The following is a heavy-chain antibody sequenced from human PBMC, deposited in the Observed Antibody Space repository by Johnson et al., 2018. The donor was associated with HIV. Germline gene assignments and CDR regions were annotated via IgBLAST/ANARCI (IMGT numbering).Heavy chain of an antibody. J-gene: IGHJ3*02. CDR3: ASRTGWDAFDI. CDR1: GFTFSSYW. D-gene: IGHD7-27*01. Sequence: VQLVESGGGLVQSGGSLRLSCAASGFTFSSYWMSWVRQAPGKGLELVANIKQDGSEKYYVDSVKGRFTISRDNAKNTMYLQMNSLRAEDTAVYYCASRTGWDAFDIWGQGTMVTVSS. CDR2: IKQDGSEK. V-gene: IGHV3-7*03.